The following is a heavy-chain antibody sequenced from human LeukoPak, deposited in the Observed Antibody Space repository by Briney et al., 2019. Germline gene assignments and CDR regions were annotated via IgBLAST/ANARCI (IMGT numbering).Heavy chain of an antibody. CDR3: ATSAGTGYYYYMDV. V-gene: IGHV3-21*01. CDR2: ISSSSSYI. D-gene: IGHD6-13*01. Sequence: GGSLRLSCAASGFTFSSYSMNWVRQAPGKGLEWVSSISSSSSYIYYADSVKGRFTISRDNAKNSLYLQMNSLRAEDTAVYYCATSAGTGYYYYMDVWGKGTTVTVSS. J-gene: IGHJ6*03. CDR1: GFTFSSYS.